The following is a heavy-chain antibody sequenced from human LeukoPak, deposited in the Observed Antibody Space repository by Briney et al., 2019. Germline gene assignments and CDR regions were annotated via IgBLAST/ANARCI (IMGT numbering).Heavy chain of an antibody. D-gene: IGHD3-10*01. Sequence: GGSLRLSCAASGFTFSSYGMHWVRQAPGKGLEWVAVIWYDGSNKYYADSVKGRFTISRDNSKNTLYLQMNSLRAEDTAVYYCARDLHGSGSKVDYWGQGTLVTVSS. CDR3: ARDLHGSGSKVDY. CDR1: GFTFSSYG. J-gene: IGHJ4*02. CDR2: IWYDGSNK. V-gene: IGHV3-33*01.